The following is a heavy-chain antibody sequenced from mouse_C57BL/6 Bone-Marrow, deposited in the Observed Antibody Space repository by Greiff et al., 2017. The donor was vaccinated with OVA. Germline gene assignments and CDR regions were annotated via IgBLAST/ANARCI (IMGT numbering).Heavy chain of an antibody. J-gene: IGHJ3*01. D-gene: IGHD1-1*01. Sequence: EVQLQESGPGLVKPSQSLSLTCSVTGYSITSGYYWNWIRQFPGNKLEWMGYISYDGSNNYNPSLKNRISITRDTSKNQFFLKLNSVTTEDTATYYCARGGFYYGSSYPAWFAYWGQGTLVTVSA. CDR1: GYSITSGYY. V-gene: IGHV3-6*01. CDR3: ARGGFYYGSSYPAWFAY. CDR2: ISYDGSN.